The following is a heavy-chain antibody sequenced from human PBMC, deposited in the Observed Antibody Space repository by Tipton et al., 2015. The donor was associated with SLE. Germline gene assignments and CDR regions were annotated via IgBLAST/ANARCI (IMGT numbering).Heavy chain of an antibody. CDR2: MYYSGIT. J-gene: IGHJ4*02. V-gene: IGHV4-59*01. D-gene: IGHD2-21*01. Sequence: TLSLTCTVSGGSIRTYYWSWIRQTPGKGLEWIGYMYYSGITNYNPSLNSRVTISVDTSKNQFSLKVNSVTAADTAVYFCARMDCCGHCRSDYWGQGTLVTVAS. CDR3: ARMDCCGHCRSDY. CDR1: GGSIRTYY.